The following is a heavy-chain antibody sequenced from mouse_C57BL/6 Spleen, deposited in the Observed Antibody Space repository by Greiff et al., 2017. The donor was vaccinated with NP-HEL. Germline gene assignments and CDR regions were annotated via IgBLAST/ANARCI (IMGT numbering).Heavy chain of an antibody. J-gene: IGHJ4*01. CDR3: TTHPHDDYDGPSDAMDY. CDR1: GFNIKDYY. CDR2: IDPEDGDT. D-gene: IGHD2-4*01. V-gene: IGHV14-1*01. Sequence: LVESGAELVRPGASVKLSCTASGFNIKDYYMHWVKQRPEQGLEWIGRIDPEDGDTEYAPKFQGKATMTADTSSNTAYLQLSILTSGDTAVYYCTTHPHDDYDGPSDAMDYWGQGTSVTVSS.